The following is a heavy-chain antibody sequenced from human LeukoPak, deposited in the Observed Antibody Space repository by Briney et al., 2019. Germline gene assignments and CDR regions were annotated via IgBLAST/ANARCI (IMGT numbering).Heavy chain of an antibody. D-gene: IGHD6-13*01. CDR3: ARDEQQQLPANWFDP. V-gene: IGHV3-48*01. CDR2: ISSSSSTI. Sequence: PGGSLRLSCAASGFTFSSYSMNWVRQAPGKGLEWVSYISSSSSTIYYADSVKGRFTISRDNAKNSLYLQTNSLRAEDTAVYYCARDEQQQLPANWFDPWGQGTLVTVSS. CDR1: GFTFSSYS. J-gene: IGHJ5*02.